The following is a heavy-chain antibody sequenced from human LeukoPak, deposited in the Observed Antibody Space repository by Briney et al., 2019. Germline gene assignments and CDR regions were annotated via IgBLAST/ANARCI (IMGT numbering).Heavy chain of an antibody. CDR2: ISGSGGST. D-gene: IGHD2-2*01. Sequence: GGSLRLSCAASGFTFSSYATSWVRQAPGKGLEWVSAISGSGGSTYYADSVKGRFTISRDNSKNALYLQMNSLRAEDTAVYYCAKPHCSSTSCVAFDIWGQGTMVTVSS. V-gene: IGHV3-23*01. CDR1: GFTFSSYA. J-gene: IGHJ3*02. CDR3: AKPHCSSTSCVAFDI.